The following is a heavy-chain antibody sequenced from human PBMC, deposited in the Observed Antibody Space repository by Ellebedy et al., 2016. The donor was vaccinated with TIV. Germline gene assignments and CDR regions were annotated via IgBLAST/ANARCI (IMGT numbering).Heavy chain of an antibody. CDR2: ISGSGGST. D-gene: IGHD4-23*01. Sequence: GGSLRLXXAASGFTFSSYAMSWVRQAPGKGLEWVSAISGSGGSTYYADSVKGRFTISRDNSKNTLYLQMNSLRAEDTAVYYCALGGNSKFGYWGQGTLVTVSS. V-gene: IGHV3-23*01. J-gene: IGHJ4*02. CDR1: GFTFSSYA. CDR3: ALGGNSKFGY.